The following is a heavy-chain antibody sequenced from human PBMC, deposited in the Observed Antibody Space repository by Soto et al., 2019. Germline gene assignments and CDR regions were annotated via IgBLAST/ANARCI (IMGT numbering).Heavy chain of an antibody. V-gene: IGHV1-18*01. CDR3: ARVRSYYYDSSGYSHTPSYFEY. Sequence: GSVKVSCKASGYTFTSYGISWVRQAPGQGLEWMGWISAYNGNTNYAQKLQGRVTMTTDTSTSNAYMGLRSLRSDDTAVYYCARVRSYYYDSSGYSHTPSYFEYWGQGTLVTVSS. D-gene: IGHD3-22*01. CDR1: GYTFTSYG. CDR2: ISAYNGNT. J-gene: IGHJ4*02.